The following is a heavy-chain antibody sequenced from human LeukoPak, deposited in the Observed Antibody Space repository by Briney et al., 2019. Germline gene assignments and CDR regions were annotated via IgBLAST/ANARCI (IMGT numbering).Heavy chain of an antibody. J-gene: IGHJ4*02. V-gene: IGHV4-4*02. CDR3: ASSADYVWGSPDDDY. CDR2: IYHSGTT. D-gene: IGHD3-16*01. CDR1: GGSISSSNW. Sequence: PSGTLSLTCAVSGGSISSSNWWSWIRQPPGKGLEWIGEIYHSGTTNYNPSLKSRVTISVDKSKNQFSLNMRSVTAADTAVYYCASSADYVWGSPDDDYRGQGTLVTVSS.